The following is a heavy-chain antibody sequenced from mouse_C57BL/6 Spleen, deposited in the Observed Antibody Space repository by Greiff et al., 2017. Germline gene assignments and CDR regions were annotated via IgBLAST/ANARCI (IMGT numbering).Heavy chain of an antibody. J-gene: IGHJ4*01. V-gene: IGHV5-17*01. CDR2: ISSGSSTI. D-gene: IGHD1-1*01. CDR1: GFTFSDYG. Sequence: EVKLMESGGGLVKPGGSLKLSCAASGFTFSDYGMHWVRQAPEKGLEWVAYISSGSSTIYYADTVKGRFTISRDNAKNTLFLQMTSLRSEDTAMYYCARRYITGGDYWGQGTSVTVSS. CDR3: ARRYITGGDY.